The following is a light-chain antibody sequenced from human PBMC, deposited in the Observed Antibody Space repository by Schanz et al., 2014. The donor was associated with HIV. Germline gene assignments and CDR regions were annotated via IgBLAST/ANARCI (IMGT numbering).Light chain of an antibody. CDR3: QQYGSSPMT. CDR1: QSVDTY. CDR2: GAS. V-gene: IGKV3-20*01. J-gene: IGKJ1*01. Sequence: EVLLTQSPATLSVSPGESATLSCRASQSVDTYLAWYQQKPGQAPRLLIYGASTRATGIPDRFSGGVSGTDFTLTISRVEPEDYAVYYCQQYGSSPMTFGQGTKVEIK.